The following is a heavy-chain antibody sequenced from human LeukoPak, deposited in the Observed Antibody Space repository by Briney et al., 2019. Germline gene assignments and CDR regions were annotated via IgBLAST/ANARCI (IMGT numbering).Heavy chain of an antibody. CDR1: GGSISSGSYC. D-gene: IGHD3-16*02. J-gene: IGHJ4*02. Sequence: SETLSLTCTVSGGSISSGSYCWGWIRQPPGKGLEWIGSIYYSGSTYYNPSLKSRVTISVDTSKNQFSLKLSSVTAADTAVYYCARIYYDYVWGSYRPFDYWGQGTLVTVSS. CDR2: IYYSGST. V-gene: IGHV4-39*01. CDR3: ARIYYDYVWGSYRPFDY.